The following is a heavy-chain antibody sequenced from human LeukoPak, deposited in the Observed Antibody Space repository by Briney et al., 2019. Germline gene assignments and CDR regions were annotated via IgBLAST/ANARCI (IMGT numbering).Heavy chain of an antibody. V-gene: IGHV4-59*08. CDR3: ASTIAPGVAAAGLAEYFQH. CDR2: IYYSGST. J-gene: IGHJ1*01. D-gene: IGHD6-13*01. CDR1: GGSISSYY. Sequence: SETLSLTCTVSGGSISSYYWSWIRQPPGKGLEWIGYIYYSGSTNYNPSLKSRVTISVDTSKNQFSLKLSSVTAADTAVYYCASTIAPGVAAAGLAEYFQHWGQGTLVTVSS.